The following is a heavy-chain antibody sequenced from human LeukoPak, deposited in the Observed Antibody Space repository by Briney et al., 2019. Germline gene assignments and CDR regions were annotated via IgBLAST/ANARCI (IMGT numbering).Heavy chain of an antibody. CDR2: IIPIFGTA. CDR3: ARDITMVRGPPTFGVPPSWGMLV. D-gene: IGHD3-10*01. V-gene: IGHV1-69*13. J-gene: IGHJ6*04. Sequence: SSVTVSCKASGSSFSSYSISLVRQAPAQWLEWMGGIIPIFGTANYAQKFQGRVTITADESTSTAYMELSSLRSEDTAVYYCARDITMVRGPPTFGVPPSWGMLVWGKGFTVTVSP. CDR1: GSSFSSYS.